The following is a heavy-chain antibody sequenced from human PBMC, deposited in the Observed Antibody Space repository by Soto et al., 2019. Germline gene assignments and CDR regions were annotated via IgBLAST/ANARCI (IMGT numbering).Heavy chain of an antibody. J-gene: IGHJ4*02. D-gene: IGHD5-12*01. Sequence: GGSLRLSCAASGFTFDDYAMHWVRQAPGKGLEWVSGISWNSGSIGYADSVKGRFTISRDNAKNSLYLQMNSLRAEDTALYYCVKDTTYSGYDRFDYWGQGTLVTVSS. CDR3: VKDTTYSGYDRFDY. V-gene: IGHV3-9*01. CDR2: ISWNSGSI. CDR1: GFTFDDYA.